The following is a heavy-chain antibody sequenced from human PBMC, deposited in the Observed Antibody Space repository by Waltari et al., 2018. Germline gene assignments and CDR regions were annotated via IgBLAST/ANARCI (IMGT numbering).Heavy chain of an antibody. V-gene: IGHV3-30*04. CDR3: ARDYCDRTYCHGMDV. CDR1: EFSFSSYA. Sequence: QVQVVESGGGVVQPGRSLSLSCSVPEFSFSSYAMHWVRQAPGKGLEWVAVISYNARNIYYVDSVKGRFTISRDNSKKMLYLQMNSLRVEDTAVYYCARDYCDRTYCHGMDVWGQGTTVTVSS. D-gene: IGHD3-22*01. CDR2: ISYNARNI. J-gene: IGHJ6*02.